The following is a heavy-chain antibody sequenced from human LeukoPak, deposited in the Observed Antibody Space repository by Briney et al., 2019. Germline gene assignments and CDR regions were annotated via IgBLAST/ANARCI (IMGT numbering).Heavy chain of an antibody. CDR1: GFTFDDYA. CDR2: ISWNSGNI. V-gene: IGHV3-9*01. CDR3: AKFHSSGRYYEGYFDY. J-gene: IGHJ4*02. D-gene: IGHD1-26*01. Sequence: GGSLRLSCAVSGFTFDDYAMHWVRQAPGKGLKWVSGISWNSGNIAYADSVKGRFTISRDNAKNSLYLQMNSLRAEDTALYYCAKFHSSGRYYEGYFDYWGQGTLVTVSS.